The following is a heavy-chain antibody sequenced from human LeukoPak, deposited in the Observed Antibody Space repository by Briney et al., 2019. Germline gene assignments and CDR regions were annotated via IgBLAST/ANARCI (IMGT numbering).Heavy chain of an antibody. CDR2: IYYSKST. CDR1: GRSISSYY. J-gene: IGHJ4*02. Sequence: PSETLSLTCTVPGRSISSYYWTWIRQSPGKGLERIGYIYYSKSTKYNPSLKSRVTISVDSSKNQFSLKRSSVTAADTAVYYCARAQVCIVGATEFAYWGQGTLVTVSS. D-gene: IGHD1-26*01. V-gene: IGHV4-59*08. CDR3: ARAQVCIVGATEFAY.